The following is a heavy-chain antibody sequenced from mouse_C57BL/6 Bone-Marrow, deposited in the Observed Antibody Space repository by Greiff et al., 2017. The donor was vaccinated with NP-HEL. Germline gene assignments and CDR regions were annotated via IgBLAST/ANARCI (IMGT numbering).Heavy chain of an antibody. CDR1: GFNIKDDY. CDR3: KGYCGPYYLDY. D-gene: IGHD2-14*01. V-gene: IGHV14-4*01. J-gene: IGHJ2*01. CDR2: IDPASGDT. Sequence: VQLQQSGAELVRPGASVKLSCTASGFNIKDDYMHWVKQRPEKGLEWIGWIDPASGDTEYASKFQGKATIPADTSSNTAYLQLSSLTTEDTAVYYWKGYCGPYYLDYCGQGTTLTVTA.